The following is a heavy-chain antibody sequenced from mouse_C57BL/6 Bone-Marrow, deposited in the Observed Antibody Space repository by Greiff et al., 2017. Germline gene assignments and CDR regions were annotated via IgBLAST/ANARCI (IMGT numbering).Heavy chain of an antibody. V-gene: IGHV5-2*01. D-gene: IGHD2-4*01. CDR2: INSDGGST. CDR3: ARHKGYDYDWFAY. J-gene: IGHJ3*01. Sequence: EVKLVESGGGLVQPGESLKLSCESNEYEFPSHDMSWVRKTPETRLALVAAINSDGGSTYSPDTMARRFIISRDNTKKTLYLQMSRLRSEDTALYYCARHKGYDYDWFAYWGQGTLVTVSA. CDR1: EYEFPSHD.